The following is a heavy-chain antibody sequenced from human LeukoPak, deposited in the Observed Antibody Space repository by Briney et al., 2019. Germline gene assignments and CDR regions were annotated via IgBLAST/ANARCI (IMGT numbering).Heavy chain of an antibody. J-gene: IGHJ4*02. Sequence: GGSLRLSCAASGFTFSSYGMHWVRQAPGKGLEWVAVISYDGSNKYYADAVKGRFTISRDNSKNTLYLQMNSLRAEDTAVYYCAKDLSRGTVMDIDYWGQGTLVTVSS. CDR1: GFTFSSYG. CDR2: ISYDGSNK. D-gene: IGHD5-18*01. V-gene: IGHV3-30*18. CDR3: AKDLSRGTVMDIDY.